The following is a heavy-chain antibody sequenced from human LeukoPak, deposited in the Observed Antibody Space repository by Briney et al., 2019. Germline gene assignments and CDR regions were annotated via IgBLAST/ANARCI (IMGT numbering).Heavy chain of an antibody. Sequence: PGGSLRLSCAASGFSVSNTHMSWVRQAPGKGLEWVSIIYSGGNTYYADSVKGRFTISRDNSKNTLYLQMNRLRPEDTAVYCCARGTVTAPDYWGQGTLVTVSS. D-gene: IGHD2-21*02. J-gene: IGHJ4*02. V-gene: IGHV3-53*01. CDR2: IYSGGNT. CDR3: ARGTVTAPDY. CDR1: GFSVSNTH.